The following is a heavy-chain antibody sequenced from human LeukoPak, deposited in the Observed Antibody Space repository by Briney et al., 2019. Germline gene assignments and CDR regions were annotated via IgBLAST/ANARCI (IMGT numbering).Heavy chain of an antibody. J-gene: IGHJ6*03. D-gene: IGHD2-15*01. CDR2: IFPGGSDT. CDR1: GNSITTYW. CDR3: ARRYSYDYMDV. V-gene: IGHV5-51*01. Sequence: GESLKISCKASGNSITTYWIGWVRQKPGKGLEWMGLIFPGGSDTRYSPSFQGQVTISADKSISTAYLQWSSLKASDTAMYYCARRYSYDYMDVWGKGTTVTVSS.